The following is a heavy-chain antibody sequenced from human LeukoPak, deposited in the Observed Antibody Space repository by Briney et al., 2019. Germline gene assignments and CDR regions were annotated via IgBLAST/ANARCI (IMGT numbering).Heavy chain of an antibody. CDR2: IRSSGSYT. D-gene: IGHD3-10*01. Sequence: GGSLRLSCAASGFTFSDYYMTWIRQAPGKGLEWVSYIRSSGSYTNYADSVRGRFTISRDNAKNSLYLQMNSLRVEDTAVYCCARERSGDYWGQGTLVTVSS. V-gene: IGHV3-11*06. CDR1: GFTFSDYY. J-gene: IGHJ4*02. CDR3: ARERSGDY.